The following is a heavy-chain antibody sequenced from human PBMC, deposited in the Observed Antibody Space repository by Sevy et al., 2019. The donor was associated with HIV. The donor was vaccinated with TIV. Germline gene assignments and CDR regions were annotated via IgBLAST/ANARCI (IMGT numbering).Heavy chain of an antibody. CDR2: IGVNNGKT. J-gene: IGHJ4*02. Sequence: ASVKLSCKASGYNFNTYGITWVLQAPGQGLEWVGWIGVNNGKTNYAARLQARISMTADTSTSTVYMELRTLTSDDTAMYFCARDSYYYDMHSSYRPPDYWGQGTLVTVSS. V-gene: IGHV1-18*01. CDR1: GYNFNTYG. D-gene: IGHD3-22*01. CDR3: ARDSYYYDMHSSYRPPDY.